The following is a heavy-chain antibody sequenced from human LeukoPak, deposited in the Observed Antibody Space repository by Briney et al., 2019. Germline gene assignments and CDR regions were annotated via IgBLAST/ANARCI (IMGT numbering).Heavy chain of an antibody. D-gene: IGHD5-12*01. CDR1: GFTFSSYE. Sequence: PGGSLRLSCAASGFTFSSYEMNWVRQGPGEGLGWVSYISGSGRTMSYADSVKGRFTISRDNAKNSLYLQMNSLRVEDTAVYHCARGGLYGYDVFDYWGQGTLVTVSS. CDR2: ISGSGRTM. V-gene: IGHV3-48*03. CDR3: ARGGLYGYDVFDY. J-gene: IGHJ4*02.